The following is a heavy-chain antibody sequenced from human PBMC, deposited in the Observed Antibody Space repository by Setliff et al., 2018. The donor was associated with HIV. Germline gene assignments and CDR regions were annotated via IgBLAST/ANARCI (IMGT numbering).Heavy chain of an antibody. Sequence: PSETLSLTCSVSGGSISSSNYYGGWIRQPPGKGLEWIGSFYYSGNTYYSPSLKSRVTISIDTSKNQFSLKLSSVTAADTAVYYCARASSDIPGVDSNYFDDWGQGTLVTVSS. V-gene: IGHV4-39*07. D-gene: IGHD2-2*01. CDR1: GGSISSSNYY. CDR2: FYYSGNT. CDR3: ARASSDIPGVDSNYFDD. J-gene: IGHJ4*02.